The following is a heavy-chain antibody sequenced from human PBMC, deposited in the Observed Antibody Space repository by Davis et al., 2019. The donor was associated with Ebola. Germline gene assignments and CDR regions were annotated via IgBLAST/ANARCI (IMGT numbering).Heavy chain of an antibody. CDR2: IWYDGSNK. Sequence: GESLKISCAASGFTFSSYGMHWVRQAPGKGLEWVAVIWYDGSNKYYADSVKGRFTISRDNAKNSLYLQMNSLRAEDTAVYYCARGPSRYSSGWYHDYWGQGTLVTVSS. J-gene: IGHJ4*02. V-gene: IGHV3-33*01. CDR1: GFTFSSYG. CDR3: ARGPSRYSSGWYHDY. D-gene: IGHD6-19*01.